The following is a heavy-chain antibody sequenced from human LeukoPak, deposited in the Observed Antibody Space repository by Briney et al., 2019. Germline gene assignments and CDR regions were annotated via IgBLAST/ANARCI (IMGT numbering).Heavy chain of an antibody. CDR3: AGDGYCTRDFCTPNWYFDL. D-gene: IGHD2-8*01. CDR1: GGSISSGGYY. V-gene: IGHV4-31*03. J-gene: IGHJ2*01. CDR2: FSYSGTT. Sequence: PLQTLSLTCTVSGGSISSGGYYWGWVRQHPGKGLEWIGYFSYSGTTYYNPSLKSRLSISVDTSKNQFSLKLTSVTAADTAVYYCAGDGYCTRDFCTPNWYFDLWGRGSLVIVSS.